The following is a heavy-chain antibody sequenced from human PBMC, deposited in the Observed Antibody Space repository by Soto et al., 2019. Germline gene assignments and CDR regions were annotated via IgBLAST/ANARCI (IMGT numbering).Heavy chain of an antibody. CDR2: ISQSGNT. CDR3: ARAPKVSGSSQTRPDF. V-gene: IGHV4-34*01. Sequence: SETLSLTCSIYSGSFSGYYWSWIRQPPGKGLEWIGEISQSGNTNYSPSLKSRVSISIDTSKKQFSLNLTSVSAADTAVYYCARAPKVSGSSQTRPDFWGQGTLVTVSS. CDR1: SGSFSGYY. D-gene: IGHD6-6*01. J-gene: IGHJ4*02.